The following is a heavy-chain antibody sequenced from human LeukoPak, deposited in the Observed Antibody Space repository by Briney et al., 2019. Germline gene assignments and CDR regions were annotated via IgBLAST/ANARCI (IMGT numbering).Heavy chain of an antibody. CDR2: ISGSGGST. V-gene: IGHV3-23*01. D-gene: IGHD3-10*01. Sequence: GGSQRLSCAASGFTFSSYGMSWVRQAPGKGLEWVSAISGSGGSTYYADSVKGRFTISRDNSKNTLYLQMNSLRDEDTAVYYCAKDKYYGSGSYYEGYYYYYMDVWGKGTTVTVSS. J-gene: IGHJ6*03. CDR1: GFTFSSYG. CDR3: AKDKYYGSGSYYEGYYYYYMDV.